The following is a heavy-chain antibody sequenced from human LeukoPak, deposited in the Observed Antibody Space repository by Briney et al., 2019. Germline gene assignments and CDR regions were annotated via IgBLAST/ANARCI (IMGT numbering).Heavy chain of an antibody. J-gene: IGHJ5*02. Sequence: GGSLRLSCAASGFTFSSYAMSWVRQAPGKGLEWVSAISGSGGSTYYADSVKGRFTISRDNSKNTLYLQMNSLRAEDTAVYYCAKDSAIASRRGNWFDPWGQGTLVTPSS. CDR2: ISGSGGST. CDR3: AKDSAIASRRGNWFDP. V-gene: IGHV3-23*01. D-gene: IGHD3-3*02. CDR1: GFTFSSYA.